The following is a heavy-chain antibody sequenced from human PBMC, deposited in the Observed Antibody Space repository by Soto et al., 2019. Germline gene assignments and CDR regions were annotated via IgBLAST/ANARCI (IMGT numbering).Heavy chain of an antibody. CDR3: ARGDLTTVTTGLDGMDV. CDR2: IYYSGST. Sequence: SETLSLTCTVSGGSISSYYWSWIRQPPGKGLEWIGYIYYSGSTNYNPSLKSRVTISVDTSKNQFSLKLSSVTAADTAVYYCARGDLTTVTTGLDGMDVWGQGTTVTVSS. D-gene: IGHD4-4*01. V-gene: IGHV4-59*01. J-gene: IGHJ6*02. CDR1: GGSISSYY.